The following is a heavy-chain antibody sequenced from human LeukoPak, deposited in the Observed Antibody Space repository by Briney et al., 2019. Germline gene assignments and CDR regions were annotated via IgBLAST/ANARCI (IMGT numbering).Heavy chain of an antibody. J-gene: IGHJ4*02. Sequence: SETLSLTCTVSGGSIRSSSYYWGWIRQPPGKGLEWIGSIYYSGNTYYNPSLKSRVTISLDTSKNQFSLKLSSVTAADTAVYYCARAGRTYYYDSSDNFDYWGQGTLVTVSS. CDR2: IYYSGNT. CDR1: GGSIRSSSYY. D-gene: IGHD3-22*01. CDR3: ARAGRTYYYDSSDNFDY. V-gene: IGHV4-39*07.